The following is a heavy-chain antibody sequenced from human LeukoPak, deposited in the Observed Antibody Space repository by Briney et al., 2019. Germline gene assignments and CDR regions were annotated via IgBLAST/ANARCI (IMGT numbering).Heavy chain of an antibody. J-gene: IGHJ3*02. D-gene: IGHD6-6*01. V-gene: IGHV3-21*01. CDR1: GITFSSYA. Sequence: GGSLRLSCAVSGITFSSYAMSWVRQAPGKGLEWVSSISSSSSYIYYADSVKGRFTISRDNAKNSLYLQMNSLRAEDTAVYYCARAPDGDSSSDVAFDIWGQGTMVTVSS. CDR2: ISSSSSYI. CDR3: ARAPDGDSSSDVAFDI.